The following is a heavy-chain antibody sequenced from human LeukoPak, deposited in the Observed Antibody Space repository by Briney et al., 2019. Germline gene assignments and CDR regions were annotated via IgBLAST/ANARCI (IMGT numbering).Heavy chain of an antibody. CDR2: INPNSGGT. D-gene: IGHD3-22*01. V-gene: IGHV1-2*02. Sequence: ASVKVSCKASGYTFTGYYMHWVRQAPGRGLEWMGWINPNSGGTNYAPKFEGRVTMTRDTSISTPYMELSRLRSDATAVYYCARSASDYYDSSGYFHFDYWGQGTLVTVSS. J-gene: IGHJ4*02. CDR3: ARSASDYYDSSGYFHFDY. CDR1: GYTFTGYY.